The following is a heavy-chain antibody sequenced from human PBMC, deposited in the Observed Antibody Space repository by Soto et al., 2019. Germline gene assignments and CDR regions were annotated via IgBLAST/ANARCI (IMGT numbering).Heavy chain of an antibody. CDR1: GFTFSSYG. CDR3: AREAAAGSLYYFDY. J-gene: IGHJ4*02. D-gene: IGHD6-13*01. V-gene: IGHV3-33*01. Sequence: QVQLVESGGGVVQPGRSLRLSCAASGFTFSSYGMHGVRQAPGKGLEWVAVIWYDGSNKYYADSVKGRFTISRDNSKNTLYLQMNSLRAEDTAVYYCAREAAAGSLYYFDYWGQGTLVTVSS. CDR2: IWYDGSNK.